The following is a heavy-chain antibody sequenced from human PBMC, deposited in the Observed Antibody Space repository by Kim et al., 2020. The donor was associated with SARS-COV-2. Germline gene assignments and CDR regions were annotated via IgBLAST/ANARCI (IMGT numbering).Heavy chain of an antibody. D-gene: IGHD3-10*01. J-gene: IGHJ4*02. CDR2: IYSGGST. V-gene: IGHV3-53*04. Sequence: GGSLRLSCAASGFTVSSNYMSWVRQAPGKGLEWVSVIYSGGSTYYADSVKGRFTISRHNSKNTLYLQMNSLRAEDTAVYYCAREGEHYGSGSVKDWGQGTLVTVSS. CDR3: AREGEHYGSGSVKD. CDR1: GFTVSSNY.